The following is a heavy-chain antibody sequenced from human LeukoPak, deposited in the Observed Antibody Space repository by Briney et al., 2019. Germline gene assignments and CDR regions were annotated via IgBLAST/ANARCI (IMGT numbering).Heavy chain of an antibody. V-gene: IGHV3-7*04. CDR1: GFTFSGYP. Sequence: GGSLRLSCAASGFTFSGYPIHWVRQAPGKGLEWVANIKQDGSKKSYVDPVKGRFTISRDNAKNSLYLQMNSLRAEDTAIYYCTRVGYIDEGIDYWGQGTLVTVSS. CDR3: TRVGYIDEGIDY. D-gene: IGHD5-24*01. J-gene: IGHJ4*02. CDR2: IKQDGSKK.